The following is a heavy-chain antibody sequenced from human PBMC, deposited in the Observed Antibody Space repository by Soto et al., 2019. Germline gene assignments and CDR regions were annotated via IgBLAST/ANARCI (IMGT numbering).Heavy chain of an antibody. Sequence: EVQLLESGGGLVQPGGSLRLSCAASGFTFSSYAMSWVRQAPGKGLEWVSAISGSGGSTYYADSVKGRFTISRDNSKNTLYLQMNRLRAEVTAVYYCATTLFDSSTNQFDFWGQGTLVTLSS. CDR3: ATTLFDSSTNQFDF. J-gene: IGHJ4*02. CDR1: GFTFSSYA. CDR2: ISGSGGST. D-gene: IGHD6-13*01. V-gene: IGHV3-23*01.